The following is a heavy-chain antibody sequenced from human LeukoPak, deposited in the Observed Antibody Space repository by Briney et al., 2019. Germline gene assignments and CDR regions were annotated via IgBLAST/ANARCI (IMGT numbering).Heavy chain of an antibody. D-gene: IGHD1-14*01. Sequence: GGSLRLSCAASGFTFSNYAMSWVRQAPGKGLEWVSSISDSGGSTYYADCVKGWFTISRDNSKNTLYLQMNSLRAEDTAVYYCAKRNYYFDYWGQGTLVTVSS. CDR2: ISDSGGST. CDR3: AKRNYYFDY. V-gene: IGHV3-23*01. CDR1: GFTFSNYA. J-gene: IGHJ4*02.